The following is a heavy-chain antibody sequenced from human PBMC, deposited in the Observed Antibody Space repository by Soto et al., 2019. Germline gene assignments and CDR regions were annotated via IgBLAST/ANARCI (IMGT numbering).Heavy chain of an antibody. V-gene: IGHV3-13*01. CDR1: GFTFSSYD. CDR2: IGTAGDT. Sequence: EVQLVESGGGLVQPGGSLRLSCAASGFTFSSYDMHWVRQATGKGLEWVSAIGTAGDTYYPGSVKGRFTISRENAKNSLYLQMNSLRAGDTAVYYCARGAYDILSGRSSKRYYFDYWGQGTLVTVSS. CDR3: ARGAYDILSGRSSKRYYFDY. J-gene: IGHJ4*02. D-gene: IGHD3-9*01.